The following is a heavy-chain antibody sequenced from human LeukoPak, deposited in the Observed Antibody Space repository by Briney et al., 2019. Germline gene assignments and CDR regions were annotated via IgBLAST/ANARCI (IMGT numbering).Heavy chain of an antibody. J-gene: IGHJ4*02. CDR2: ISGSGGRT. CDR3: LRYNYGYYFDY. Sequence: PGGSLRLSCAASGFTLRNYAMTWVRQTPGKGLEWVSAISGSGGRTYYADSVKGRLTISRDISKNTLYLQMNSLRAEDTAVYYCLRYNYGYYFDYWGQGTLVTVSS. D-gene: IGHD5-18*01. V-gene: IGHV3-23*01. CDR1: GFTLRNYA.